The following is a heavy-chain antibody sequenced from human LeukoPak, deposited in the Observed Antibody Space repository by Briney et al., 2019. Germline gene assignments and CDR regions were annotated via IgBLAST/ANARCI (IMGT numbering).Heavy chain of an antibody. CDR1: GGSISSYY. V-gene: IGHV4-59*01. CDR3: ARSPNYYDSSGYYIDY. Sequence: SETLSLTCTVSGGSISSYYWSWIRQPPGKGLEWIGYIYYSGSTNYNPSLKSRVTISVDTSKNQFSLKLSSVTAADTAVYYCARSPNYYDSSGYYIDYWGQGTLATVSS. D-gene: IGHD3-22*01. J-gene: IGHJ4*02. CDR2: IYYSGST.